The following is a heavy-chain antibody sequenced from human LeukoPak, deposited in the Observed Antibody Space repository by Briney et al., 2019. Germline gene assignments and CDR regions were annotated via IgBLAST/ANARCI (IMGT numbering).Heavy chain of an antibody. V-gene: IGHV1-46*01. CDR3: AREVVEEGCSGGSCYSQSNWFDP. CDR2: INPSGGST. CDR1: GYTFTSYY. J-gene: IGHJ5*02. D-gene: IGHD2-15*01. Sequence: ASVKVSCKASGYTFTSYYMHWVRQAPGQGLEWMGIINPSGGSTSYAQKFQGRVTMTRDMSTSTAYMELSSLRSEDTAVYYCAREVVEEGCSGGSCYSQSNWFDPWGQGTLVTVSS.